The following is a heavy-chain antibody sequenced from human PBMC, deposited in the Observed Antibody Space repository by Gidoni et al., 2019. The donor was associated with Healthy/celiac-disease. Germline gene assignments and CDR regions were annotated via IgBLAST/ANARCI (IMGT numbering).Heavy chain of an antibody. D-gene: IGHD5-12*01. CDR2: ISGSGGST. Sequence: EVQLLESGGGLVQPGGSLRLSCAASGFTFSSYAMSWVRQAPGKGLEWVSAISGSGGSTYYADSVKGRFTISRDNSKNTLYLQMNSLRAEDTAVYYCAKGGSGYDLGYYGMDVWGQGTTVTVSS. CDR1: GFTFSSYA. CDR3: AKGGSGYDLGYYGMDV. J-gene: IGHJ6*02. V-gene: IGHV3-23*01.